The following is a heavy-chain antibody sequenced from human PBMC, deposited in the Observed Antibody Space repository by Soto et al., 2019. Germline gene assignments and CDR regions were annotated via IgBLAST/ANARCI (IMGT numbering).Heavy chain of an antibody. D-gene: IGHD6-13*01. CDR2: IYHSGST. CDR3: ARVWNLVLGAFDI. V-gene: IGHV4-4*02. Sequence: QVQLQESGPGLVKPSGTLSLTCAVSGGSISSSNWWSWVRQPPGKGLEWIGEIYHSGSTNYNPSRKSRVTRSVDKSKNQFSLKLSSVTAADTAVYYCARVWNLVLGAFDIWGQGTMVTVSS. CDR1: GGSISSSNW. J-gene: IGHJ3*02.